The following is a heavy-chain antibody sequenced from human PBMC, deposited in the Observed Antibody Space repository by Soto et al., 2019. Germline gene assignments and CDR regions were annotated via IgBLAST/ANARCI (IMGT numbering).Heavy chain of an antibody. CDR1: GFTFSSYA. CDR2: ISGSGGST. CDR3: AKVNTPSAAEYFHC. Sequence: EVQLLESGGGLVQPGGSLRLSCAASGFTFSSYAMSWVRQGPGKGLEWVSAISGSGGSTYYADSVKGRFTISRDNSKSTLYLQMNSLRAEDTAAYYCAKVNTPSAAEYFHCWGQGTLVTVSS. V-gene: IGHV3-23*01. J-gene: IGHJ1*01.